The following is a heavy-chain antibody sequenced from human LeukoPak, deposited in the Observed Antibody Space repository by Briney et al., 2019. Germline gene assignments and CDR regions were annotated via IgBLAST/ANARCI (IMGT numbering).Heavy chain of an antibody. D-gene: IGHD5-12*01. J-gene: IGHJ2*01. Sequence: ASVKVSCKASGHRFTGYFMHWVRQAPGQGLEWMGRINPNSGATNYAQKFQGRVTMTRDTSISTAYMELSSLIADDTAAYYCARTSVTTISYWYFDLWGRGTLVTVSS. CDR2: INPNSGAT. V-gene: IGHV1-2*06. CDR1: GHRFTGYF. CDR3: ARTSVTTISYWYFDL.